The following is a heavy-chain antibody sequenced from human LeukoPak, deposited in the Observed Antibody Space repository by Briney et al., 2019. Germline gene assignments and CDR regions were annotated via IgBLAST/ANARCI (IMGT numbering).Heavy chain of an antibody. J-gene: IGHJ4*02. V-gene: IGHV1-2*02. D-gene: IGHD3-9*01. CDR2: INPNSGGT. Sequence: ASVKVFCKASGYTFTGYYMHWVRQAPGQGLEWMGWINPNSGGTNYAQKFRGRVTMTRDTSIRTAYMELSRLRFDDTAVYYCARGRYFDWLPSFDYWGQGNLVTVSS. CDR1: GYTFTGYY. CDR3: ARGRYFDWLPSFDY.